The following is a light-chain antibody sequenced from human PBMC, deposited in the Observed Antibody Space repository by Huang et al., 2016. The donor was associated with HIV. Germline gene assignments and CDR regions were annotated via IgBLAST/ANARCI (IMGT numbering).Light chain of an antibody. V-gene: IGKV1-39*01. CDR3: QQTYSIPFT. CDR2: ATS. Sequence: DIQMTQSPSSLSASVGDRATITCRASQSISSYLNWYQQKPGKATKLLIYATSTLQSGVPSRFSGSGSGTDFTLTISSLQPEDFATYYCQQTYSIPFTFGPGTKVDIK. J-gene: IGKJ3*01. CDR1: QSISSY.